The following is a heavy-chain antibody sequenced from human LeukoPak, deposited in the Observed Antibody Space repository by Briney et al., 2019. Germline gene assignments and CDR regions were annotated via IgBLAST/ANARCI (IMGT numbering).Heavy chain of an antibody. V-gene: IGHV1-69*02. CDR3: ARGGSGYSYGYVDY. Sequence: SVKVSCKASGGTFSSYTISWVRQAPGQGLEWMGRIIPILGIANYAQKFQGRATITADKSTSTAYMELSSLRSEDTAVYYCARGGSGYSYGYVDYWGQGTLVTVSS. CDR2: IIPILGIA. J-gene: IGHJ4*02. CDR1: GGTFSSYT. D-gene: IGHD5-18*01.